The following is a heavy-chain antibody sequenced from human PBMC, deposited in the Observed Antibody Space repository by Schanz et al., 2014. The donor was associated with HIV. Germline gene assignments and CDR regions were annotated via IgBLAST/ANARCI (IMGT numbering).Heavy chain of an antibody. V-gene: IGHV3-72*01. D-gene: IGHD2-15*01. Sequence: EVQLVESGGGLVKPGGSLRLSCAASEFTFRNAWMNWVRQAPGKGLEWVGRTRNKASSYSTEYAASVKGRFIVSRDDSKNLVYLQMNSLRTEDTAVYYCALSRPSGYGGSWYFDLWGRGTLVAVSS. CDR3: ALSRPSGYGGSWYFDL. CDR1: EFTFRNAW. J-gene: IGHJ2*01. CDR2: TRNKASSYST.